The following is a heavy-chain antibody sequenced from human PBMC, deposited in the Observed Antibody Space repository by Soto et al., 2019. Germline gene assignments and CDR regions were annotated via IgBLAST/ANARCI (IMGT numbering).Heavy chain of an antibody. CDR3: ARDIAAAVNNYYYGMDV. J-gene: IGHJ6*02. CDR2: INPNSGGT. Sequence: ASVKVSCKASGYTFTGYYMHWVRQAPGQGLEWMGWINPNSGGTNYAQKFQGWVTMTRDTSISTAYMELSRLRSGDTAVYYCARDIAAAVNNYYYGMDVWGQGTTVTVSS. V-gene: IGHV1-2*04. CDR1: GYTFTGYY. D-gene: IGHD6-13*01.